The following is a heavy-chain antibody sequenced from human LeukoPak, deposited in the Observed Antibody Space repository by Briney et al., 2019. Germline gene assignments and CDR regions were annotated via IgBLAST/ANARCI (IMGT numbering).Heavy chain of an antibody. Sequence: GGSLRLSCAASGFTFSSYWMSWVRQAPGKGLEWVSAISGSGGSTYYADSVKGRFTISRDNSKNTLYLQMNSLRAEDTAVYYCAKGGGLQRRYFDYWGQGTLVTVSS. CDR2: ISGSGGST. CDR3: AKGGGLQRRYFDY. J-gene: IGHJ4*02. V-gene: IGHV3-23*01. CDR1: GFTFSSYW. D-gene: IGHD2-15*01.